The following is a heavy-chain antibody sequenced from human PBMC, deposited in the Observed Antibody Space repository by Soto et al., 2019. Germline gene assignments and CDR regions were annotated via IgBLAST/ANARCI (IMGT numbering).Heavy chain of an antibody. CDR1: GFTFSSYW. Sequence: EVQLVESGGGLVQPGGSLRLSCAASGFTFSSYWMSWVRQAPGKGLEWVANIKQDGSEKYYVDSVKGRFTISRDNAKNSLYLQMNSLRADGTAVYYCARGCSSTSCMLFDYWGQGTLVTVSS. V-gene: IGHV3-7*01. CDR3: ARGCSSTSCMLFDY. D-gene: IGHD2-2*01. CDR2: IKQDGSEK. J-gene: IGHJ4*02.